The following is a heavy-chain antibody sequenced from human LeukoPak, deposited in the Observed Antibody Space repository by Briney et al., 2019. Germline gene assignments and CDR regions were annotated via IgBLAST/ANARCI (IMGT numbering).Heavy chain of an antibody. CDR2: IRSKANSYAT. D-gene: IGHD6-13*01. CDR3: TTYSSNRYWYFDL. V-gene: IGHV3-73*01. CDR1: GFTFSGSA. J-gene: IGHJ2*01. Sequence: PGGSLRLSCAASGFTFSGSAMHWVRQASGKGREWVGRIRSKANSYATAYAASVKGRFTISRDDSKNTAYLQMNSLETEDTAVYYCTTYSSNRYWYFDLWGRGTLVTVSS.